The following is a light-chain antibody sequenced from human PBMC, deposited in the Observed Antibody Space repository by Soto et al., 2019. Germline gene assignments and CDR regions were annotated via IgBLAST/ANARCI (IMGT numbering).Light chain of an antibody. J-gene: IGLJ2*01. Sequence: SYELTQPPSVSVSPGQTASITCSGAKLGDKYACWYQQKPGQSPVLVIYQDSKRPSGIPERFSGSNSGNTATLNISGTQAMDEADYYCQAWDSSTAWEVFGGGTQLTVL. CDR2: QDS. V-gene: IGLV3-1*01. CDR1: KLGDKY. CDR3: QAWDSSTAWEV.